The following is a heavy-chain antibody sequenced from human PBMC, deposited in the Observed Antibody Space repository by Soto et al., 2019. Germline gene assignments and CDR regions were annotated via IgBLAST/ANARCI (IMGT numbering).Heavy chain of an antibody. CDR3: TSSGGELSWETGRFYYYGMDV. J-gene: IGHJ6*02. CDR1: GFTFSGSA. Sequence: EVQLVESGGGLVQPGGSLKLSCAASGFTFSGSAMHWVRQASGKGLEWVGRIRSKANSYATAYAASVKGRFTISRDDSKNTAYLQMNSLKTEDTAVYYCTSSGGELSWETGRFYYYGMDVWGQGTTVTVSS. CDR2: IRSKANSYAT. V-gene: IGHV3-73*01. D-gene: IGHD3-16*02.